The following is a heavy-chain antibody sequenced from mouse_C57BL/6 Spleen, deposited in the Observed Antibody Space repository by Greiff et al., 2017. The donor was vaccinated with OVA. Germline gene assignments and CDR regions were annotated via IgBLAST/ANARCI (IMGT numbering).Heavy chain of an antibody. CDR3: ARHEGSYDGYYDWFAY. D-gene: IGHD2-3*01. CDR2: FYPGSGSI. Sequence: VQLVESGAELVKPGASVKLSCKASGYTFTEYTIHWVKQRSGQGLEWIGWFYPGSGSIKYNEKFKDKATLTADKSSSTVYMELSRLTSEDSAVYFCARHEGSYDGYYDWFAYWGQGTLVTVSA. V-gene: IGHV1-62-2*01. J-gene: IGHJ3*01. CDR1: GYTFTEYT.